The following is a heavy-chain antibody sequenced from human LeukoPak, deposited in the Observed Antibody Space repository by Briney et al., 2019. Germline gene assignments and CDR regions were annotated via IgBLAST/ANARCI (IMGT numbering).Heavy chain of an antibody. CDR3: ARHYYGSGSYLY. Sequence: PGGSLRLSCAASGFTFSSYEMNWVRQAPGKGLEWVSYISSSGSSIYYADSVKGRFTISRDNVKNSLFLQLNSLRAEDTAVYYCARHYYGSGSYLYWGQGTLVTVSS. CDR2: ISSSGSSI. J-gene: IGHJ4*02. CDR1: GFTFSSYE. D-gene: IGHD3-10*01. V-gene: IGHV3-48*03.